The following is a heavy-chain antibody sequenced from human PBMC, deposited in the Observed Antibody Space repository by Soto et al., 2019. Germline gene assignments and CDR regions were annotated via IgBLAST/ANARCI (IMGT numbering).Heavy chain of an antibody. J-gene: IGHJ4*02. CDR1: GFTSSIYA. Sequence: PGGSLRLSCAASGFTSSIYAMHWVRQAPGKGLEWLAAISFDGRNKYYADSVKGRFTISRDNSKNTLYLQMNSLRAEDTAVYYCAREEYSSSEFDYWGQGTLVTVSS. D-gene: IGHD6-6*01. CDR3: AREEYSSSEFDY. CDR2: ISFDGRNK. V-gene: IGHV3-30-3*01.